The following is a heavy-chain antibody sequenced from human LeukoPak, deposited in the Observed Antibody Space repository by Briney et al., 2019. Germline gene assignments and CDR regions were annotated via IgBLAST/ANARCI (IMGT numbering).Heavy chain of an antibody. Sequence: PGGSLRLSCTGSGFTFGDYAMSWVRQAPGKGLEWVGFIRSKAYGGTTEYAASVTGRFTISRDDSKSIAYLQMNSLKTEDTAVYYCTRVGTYCSSTSCYRRWFDPWGQGTLVTVSS. CDR3: TRVGTYCSSTSCYRRWFDP. J-gene: IGHJ5*02. CDR1: GFTFGDYA. V-gene: IGHV3-49*04. D-gene: IGHD2-2*02. CDR2: IRSKAYGGTT.